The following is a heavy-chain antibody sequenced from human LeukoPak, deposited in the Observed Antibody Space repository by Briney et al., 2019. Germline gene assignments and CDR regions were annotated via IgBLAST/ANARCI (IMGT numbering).Heavy chain of an antibody. J-gene: IGHJ5*02. V-gene: IGHV3-23*01. CDR3: VKGGSGTSNARWFDP. CDR2: ISGSGVST. Sequence: PGGSLRLSCAASGFTVNSNYLSWVRQAPGKGLEWVSAISGSGVSTYYADSVKGRFTISRDNSKNTMYLQMNSLRAEDTAVYFCVKGGSGTSNARWFDPWGQGTLVTVSS. D-gene: IGHD3-10*01. CDR1: GFTVNSNY.